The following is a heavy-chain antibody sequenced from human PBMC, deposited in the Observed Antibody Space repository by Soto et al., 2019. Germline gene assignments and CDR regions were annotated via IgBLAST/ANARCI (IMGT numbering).Heavy chain of an antibody. CDR1: GFTFSSYA. J-gene: IGHJ4*02. CDR2: VSGSGGST. CDR3: AKDSATFGRFDY. Sequence: EVQLLESGGGLAQPGGSLRLSCVASGFTFSSYAMSWVRQPPGKGLEWVSVVSGSGGSTYYADSVKGRFTISRDNSKNTLYLQMNSLRADDTAVYYGAKDSATFGRFDYWGQGTLVTVSS. V-gene: IGHV3-23*01. D-gene: IGHD3-3*01.